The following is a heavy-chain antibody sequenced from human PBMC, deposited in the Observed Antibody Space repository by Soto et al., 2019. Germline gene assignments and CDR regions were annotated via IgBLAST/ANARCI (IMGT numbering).Heavy chain of an antibody. D-gene: IGHD3-3*01. CDR3: AKDDSLEWFFPLDA. J-gene: IGHJ5*02. V-gene: IGHV3-23*01. Sequence: EVHLLESGGGLVQPGGSLRLSCSASGFTFRSYAMSRVRQAPGKGLEWVSGISGGGSDTYYSDSVRGRFTISRDNSKNTPYLQMNSLRVEDSAVYFCAKDDSLEWFFPLDAWGQGTLVTVSS. CDR2: ISGGGSDT. CDR1: GFTFRSYA.